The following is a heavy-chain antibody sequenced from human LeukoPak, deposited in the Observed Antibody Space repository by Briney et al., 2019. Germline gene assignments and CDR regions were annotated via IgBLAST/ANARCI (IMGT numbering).Heavy chain of an antibody. J-gene: IGHJ4*02. V-gene: IGHV1-69*13. D-gene: IGHD6-13*01. CDR1: GGTFSSYA. CDR2: IIPIFGTA. CDR3: ARGTDSSSWYYFDY. Sequence: SVKVSCKASGGTFSSYAISWVRQSPGQGLEWMGGIIPIFGTADYAQRFQGRVTIPADESTSTAYMELSSLRSEDTAVYYCARGTDSSSWYYFDYWGQGTLVTVSS.